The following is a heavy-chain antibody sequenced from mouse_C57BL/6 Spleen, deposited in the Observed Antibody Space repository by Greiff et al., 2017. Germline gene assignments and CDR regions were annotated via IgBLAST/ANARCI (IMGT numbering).Heavy chain of an antibody. J-gene: IGHJ1*03. V-gene: IGHV5-4*01. CDR2: ISDGGSYT. Sequence: EVQGVESGGGLVKPGGSLKLSCAASGFTFSSYAMSWVRQTPEKRLEWVATISDGGSYTYYPAKLKGRFTISRANAKNNLYLQMSHLKSEDTAMYYCAREGDLYDCDRDWYFDVWGTGTTVTVSS. D-gene: IGHD2-4*01. CDR3: AREGDLYDCDRDWYFDV. CDR1: GFTFSSYA.